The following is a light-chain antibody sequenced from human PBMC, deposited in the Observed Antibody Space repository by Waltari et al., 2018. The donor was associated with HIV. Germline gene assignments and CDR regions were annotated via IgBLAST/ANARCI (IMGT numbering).Light chain of an antibody. Sequence: DIQMTQSPSSVSASVGDRVTITCRASQGINTWLAWYQQKPGRVPKLLIYAASTLPRGVPSRFSGSGSGTDLTLTISSLQPEDFATYYCQQANSFPLTFGGGTKVEMK. CDR1: QGINTW. CDR3: QQANSFPLT. V-gene: IGKV1-12*01. J-gene: IGKJ4*01. CDR2: AAS.